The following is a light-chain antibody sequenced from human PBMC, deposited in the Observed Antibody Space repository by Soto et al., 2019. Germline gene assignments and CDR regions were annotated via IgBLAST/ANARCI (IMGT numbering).Light chain of an antibody. J-gene: IGKJ4*01. CDR1: QGISTY. V-gene: IGKV1-27*01. Sequence: DIQMTQSPSSLSASVGDRVTITCRASQGISTYLAWYQQKPGKVPKLLIYAASTLQSGVPFRFSGSGSGTDFTLTISSLQPEDVATYYCQKYNSAPQTFGGGTKVEIK. CDR3: QKYNSAPQT. CDR2: AAS.